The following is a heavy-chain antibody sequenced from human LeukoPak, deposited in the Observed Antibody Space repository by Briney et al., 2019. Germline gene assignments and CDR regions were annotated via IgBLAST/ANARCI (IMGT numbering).Heavy chain of an antibody. V-gene: IGHV1-18*01. Sequence: ASVKVSCKASGYTFNTYGITWVRQAPGQGLEWMGWISAYNGNTNYAQKLQGRVTKTTDTSTSTAYMELRSLRSDDTAVYYCAGNHRGGGSGSSAIDYWGQGTLVTVSS. J-gene: IGHJ4*02. CDR1: GYTFNTYG. CDR2: ISAYNGNT. D-gene: IGHD3-10*01. CDR3: AGNHRGGGSGSSAIDY.